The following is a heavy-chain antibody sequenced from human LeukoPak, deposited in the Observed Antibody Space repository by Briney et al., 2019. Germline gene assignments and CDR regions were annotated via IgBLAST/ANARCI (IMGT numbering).Heavy chain of an antibody. D-gene: IGHD2-2*01. CDR2: ISGSGGSK. CDR1: GFTFSSYA. V-gene: IGHV3-23*01. J-gene: IGHJ5*02. Sequence: GGSLRLSCAASGFTFSSYAMSWVRQAPGKGLEWVSAISGSGGSKYYADAVKGRFTISRDNSNNTLYLQMNSLRAEDTAVYYCAKYLWLNQLLPIPNWFDPWGQGTLVTVSP. CDR3: AKYLWLNQLLPIPNWFDP.